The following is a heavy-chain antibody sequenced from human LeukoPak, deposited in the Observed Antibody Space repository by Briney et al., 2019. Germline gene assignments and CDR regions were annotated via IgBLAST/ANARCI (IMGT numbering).Heavy chain of an antibody. CDR3: AREGGSGSYSTGGWFDP. J-gene: IGHJ5*02. Sequence: SETLSLTCTVSGGSISSSSYYWGWIRQPPGKGLEWIGSIYYSGSTYYNPSLKSRVTISVDTSKNQFSLKLSSVTAADTAVYYCAREGGSGSYSTGGWFDPWGQGTLVTVSS. CDR2: IYYSGST. V-gene: IGHV4-39*07. D-gene: IGHD3-10*01. CDR1: GGSISSSSYY.